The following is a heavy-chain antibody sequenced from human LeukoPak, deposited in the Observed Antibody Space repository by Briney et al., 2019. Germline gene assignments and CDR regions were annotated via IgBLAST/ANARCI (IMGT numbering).Heavy chain of an antibody. CDR2: ISGSGDST. CDR3: AKKVAPTGTPYFDY. V-gene: IGHV3-23*01. Sequence: GGSLRLSCAASGFTFSSYSMNWVRQAPGKGLEWVSSISGSGDSTYYPDSVKGRFTISRDNSKNTLYLQINSLRAEDTAVYYCAKKVAPTGTPYFDYWGQGTLVTVSS. J-gene: IGHJ4*02. CDR1: GFTFSSYS. D-gene: IGHD6-13*01.